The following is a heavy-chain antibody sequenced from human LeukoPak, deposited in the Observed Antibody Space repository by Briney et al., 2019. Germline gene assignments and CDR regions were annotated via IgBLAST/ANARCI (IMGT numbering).Heavy chain of an antibody. CDR3: ARDAGGGWSPSGG. V-gene: IGHV1-46*01. Sequence: ASVKVSCKASGYTFTSYYMHWVRQAPGQGLEWMGIINPSGGSTSYAQKFQGRVTMTRDMSTSTVYMELSSLRSEDTAVYYCARDAGGGWSPSGGWGQGTLVTVSS. J-gene: IGHJ4*02. CDR2: INPSGGST. CDR1: GYTFTSYY. D-gene: IGHD1-26*01.